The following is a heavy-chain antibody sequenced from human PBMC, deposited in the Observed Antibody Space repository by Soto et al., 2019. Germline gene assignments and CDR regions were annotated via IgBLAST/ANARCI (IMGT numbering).Heavy chain of an antibody. V-gene: IGHV3-48*01. J-gene: IGHJ4*02. D-gene: IGHD3-3*02. CDR1: GFTFSSYS. CDR2: ISSSSSTI. CDR3: ARGPIHFWSGYEIDY. Sequence: PGGSLRLSCAASGFTFSSYSMNWVRQAPGKGLEWVSYISSSSSTIYYADSVKGRFTISRDNAKNSLYLQMNSLRAEDTAVYYCARGPIHFWSGYEIDYSGQGTLVSVSS.